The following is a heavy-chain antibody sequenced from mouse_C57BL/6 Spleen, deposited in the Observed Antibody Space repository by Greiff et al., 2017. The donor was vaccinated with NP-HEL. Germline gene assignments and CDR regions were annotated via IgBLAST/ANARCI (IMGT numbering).Heavy chain of an antibody. V-gene: IGHV1-64*01. CDR2: IHPNSGST. D-gene: IGHD1-1*01. CDR3: ARDTTVVTHFDV. CDR1: GYTFTSYW. J-gene: IGHJ1*03. Sequence: VQLQQPGAELVKPGASVKLSCKASGYTFTSYWMHWVKQRPGQGLEWIGMIHPNSGSTNYNEKFKSKATLTVDKSSSTAYMQLSSLTSEDSAVYYCARDTTVVTHFDVWGTGTTVTVSS.